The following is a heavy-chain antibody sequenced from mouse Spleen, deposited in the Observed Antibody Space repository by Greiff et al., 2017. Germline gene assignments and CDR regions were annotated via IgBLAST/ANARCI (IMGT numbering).Heavy chain of an antibody. CDR1: GFTFSSYA. J-gene: IGHJ4*01. Sequence: EVKLMESGGGLVKPGGSLKLSCAASGFTFSSYAMSWVRQTPEKRLEWVATISSGGSYTYYPDSVKGRFTISRDNAKNTLYLQMSSLRSEDTAMYYCARDPAYYAMDYWGQGTSVTVSS. CDR3: ARDPAYYAMDY. V-gene: IGHV5-9-1*01. CDR2: ISSGGSYT.